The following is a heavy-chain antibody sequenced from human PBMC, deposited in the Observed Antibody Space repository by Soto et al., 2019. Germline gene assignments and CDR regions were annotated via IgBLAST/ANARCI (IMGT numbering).Heavy chain of an antibody. CDR2: IYYSGST. V-gene: IGHV4-31*03. D-gene: IGHD2-15*01. CDR3: ARGRIVVVVAATPWFDP. J-gene: IGHJ5*02. CDR1: GGSISSGGYY. Sequence: SETLSLTCTVSGGSISSGGYYWSWIRQHPGKGLEWIGYIYYSGSTYYNPSLKSRVTISVDTSKNQFSLKLSSVTAADTAVYYCARGRIVVVVAATPWFDPWGQGTLVTVSS.